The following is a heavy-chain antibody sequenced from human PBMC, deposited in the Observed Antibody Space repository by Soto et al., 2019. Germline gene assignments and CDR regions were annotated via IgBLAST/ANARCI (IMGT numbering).Heavy chain of an antibody. D-gene: IGHD1-7*01. CDR2: IYHSGST. J-gene: IGHJ6*02. CDR3: ARDNWNYPKDYYYGMDV. CDR1: GGSISSSNW. Sequence: SETLSLTCAVSGGSISSSNWWSWVRQPPGKGLEWIGEIYHSGSTNYNPSLKSRVTISVDKSKNQFSLKLSSVTAADTAVYYCARDNWNYPKDYYYGMDVWGQGTTVTVSS. V-gene: IGHV4-4*02.